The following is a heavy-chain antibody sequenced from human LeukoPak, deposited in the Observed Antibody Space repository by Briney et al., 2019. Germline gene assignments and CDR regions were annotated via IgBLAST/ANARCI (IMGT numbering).Heavy chain of an antibody. J-gene: IGHJ6*03. CDR1: GDSVSSNSAG. V-gene: IGHV6-1*01. D-gene: IGHD3-10*01. Sequence: SQTLSLTCAISGDSVSSNSAGWNWIRQSPSRGLEWLGRTYYRSKWYNDYAVSVKSRITINPDTDKNQFSLQLNSVTPEDTAVYYCARGHGSVLNSYYYMDVWGKGTTVTVSS. CDR3: ARGHGSVLNSYYYMDV. CDR2: TYYRSKWYN.